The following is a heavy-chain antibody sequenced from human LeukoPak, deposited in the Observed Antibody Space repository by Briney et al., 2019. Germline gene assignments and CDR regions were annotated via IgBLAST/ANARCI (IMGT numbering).Heavy chain of an antibody. CDR3: ARARGTSGSNRDFYYYYYMDV. J-gene: IGHJ6*03. V-gene: IGHV1-3*01. CDR2: MNGGNGNT. D-gene: IGHD2-15*01. CDR1: GYIFTDYA. Sequence: GASVKVSCKASGYIFTDYAIHWLRQAPGQRPEWMGWMNGGNGNTKYSQKFQGRITLIRDTSAATAYMELSSLRHDDLAVYYRARARGTSGSNRDFYYYYYMDVWGKGTTVTVSS.